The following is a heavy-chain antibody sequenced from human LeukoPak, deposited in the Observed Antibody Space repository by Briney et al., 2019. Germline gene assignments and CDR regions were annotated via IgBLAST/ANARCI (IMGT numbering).Heavy chain of an antibody. D-gene: IGHD1-1*01. Sequence: GGSLTLSCAASGFTFSSYAMSWVRQAPGKGLEWVSSISGGGTDTYYADCVKGRFTVSRDNSNNILYLHMNSLTAADTALYYCAKDLTTAPGNVFHFDHWGQGILVTVSS. J-gene: IGHJ4*02. CDR1: GFTFSSYA. CDR2: ISGGGTDT. V-gene: IGHV3-23*03. CDR3: AKDLTTAPGNVFHFDH.